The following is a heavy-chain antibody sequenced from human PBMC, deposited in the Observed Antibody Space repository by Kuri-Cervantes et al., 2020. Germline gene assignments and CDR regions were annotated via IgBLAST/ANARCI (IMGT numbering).Heavy chain of an antibody. CDR1: GFTFDDYG. D-gene: IGHD3-10*01. CDR3: ARDGAYYYGSGTYSGFLDY. Sequence: GESLKISCAASGFTFDDYGMSWVRQAPGKGLEWVSGINWNGGSTGYADSVKGRFTISRDNAKNSLYLQMNSLRAEDTAVYFCARDGAYYYGSGTYSGFLDYWGQGTLVTVSS. V-gene: IGHV3-20*04. CDR2: INWNGGST. J-gene: IGHJ4*02.